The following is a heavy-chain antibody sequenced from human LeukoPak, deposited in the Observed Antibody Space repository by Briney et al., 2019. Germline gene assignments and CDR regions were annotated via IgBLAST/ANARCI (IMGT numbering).Heavy chain of an antibody. CDR1: GYTFTSYG. CDR2: ISAYNGNT. Sequence: ASVKVSCKASGYTFTSYGISWVRQAPGQGLEWVGWISAYNGNTNYAQKLQGRVTMTTDTSTSTAYMELRSLRSDDTAVYYCARSTRDSGYYYYMDVWGKGTTVTVSS. CDR3: ARSTRDSGYYYYMDV. D-gene: IGHD5-24*01. J-gene: IGHJ6*03. V-gene: IGHV1-18*01.